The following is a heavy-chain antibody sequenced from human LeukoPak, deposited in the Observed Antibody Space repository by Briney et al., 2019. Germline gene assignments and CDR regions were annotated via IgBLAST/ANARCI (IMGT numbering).Heavy chain of an antibody. D-gene: IGHD2-15*01. J-gene: IGHJ4*02. V-gene: IGHV3-21*01. Sequence: PGGSLRLSCAASGFTFSPYTMNWVRQAPGKGLEWVSSISSSGTYTYYADSVKGRFTISRDTAKNSLYLQMNSLRAEDTAVYYCAREGWGLLDYWGQGTLVTVSS. CDR1: GFTFSPYT. CDR3: AREGWGLLDY. CDR2: ISSSGTYT.